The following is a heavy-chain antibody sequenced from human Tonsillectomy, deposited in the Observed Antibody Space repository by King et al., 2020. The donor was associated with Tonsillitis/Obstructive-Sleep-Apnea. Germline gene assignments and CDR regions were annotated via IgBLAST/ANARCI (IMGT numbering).Heavy chain of an antibody. J-gene: IGHJ6*03. CDR1: GFTFDDYA. Sequence: VQLVESGGGLVQPGRSLRLSCAASGFTFDDYAMHWVRQAPGKGLEWVSGISWNSGSIGYADSVKGRFTISRDNAKNSLYLKMNSLRAEDTALYYCAKAPYGGTDYYYYYMDVWGKGTTVTVSS. V-gene: IGHV3-9*01. D-gene: IGHD4-23*01. CDR3: AKAPYGGTDYYYYYMDV. CDR2: ISWNSGSI.